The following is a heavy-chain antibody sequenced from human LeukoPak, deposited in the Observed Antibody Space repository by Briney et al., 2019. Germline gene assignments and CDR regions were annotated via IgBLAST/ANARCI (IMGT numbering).Heavy chain of an antibody. J-gene: IGHJ4*02. CDR3: AKVTWESRPPDCNS. V-gene: IGHV3-23*01. CDR2: IRGSGGTA. CDR1: GFTFSSHS. Sequence: GGSLRLSCAASGFTFSSHSMAWVRQAPGKGLEWVSAIRGSGGTALYADSVKRRFTIPRDNFKNIVYLEMNSLRAENTATYYCAKVTWESRPPDCNSWGRGTRVTVS. D-gene: IGHD6-6*01.